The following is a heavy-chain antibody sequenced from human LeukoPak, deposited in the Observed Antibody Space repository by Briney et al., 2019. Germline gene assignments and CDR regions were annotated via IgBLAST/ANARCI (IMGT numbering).Heavy chain of an antibody. Sequence: SETLSFTCTVSGGASNSNYWSRHEKPPGKGLEWTGYIYYSGGTNDNPFLKSRFTISVDTSKNQFSLKLSSVTAADTAFFYRQKRAYEILTGGVNYYYYGMDVWGQGTTVTVSS. CDR1: GGASNSNY. D-gene: IGHD3-9*01. J-gene: IGHJ6*02. CDR3: QKRAYEILTGGVNYYYYGMDV. V-gene: IGHV4-59*01. CDR2: IYYSGGT.